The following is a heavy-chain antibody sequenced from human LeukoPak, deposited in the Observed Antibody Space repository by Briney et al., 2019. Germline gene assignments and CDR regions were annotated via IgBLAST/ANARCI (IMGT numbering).Heavy chain of an antibody. J-gene: IGHJ3*02. V-gene: IGHV5-51*01. CDR3: ARQKANAGYDAFDI. CDR2: FYPCDSYT. D-gene: IGHD2-2*01. Sequence: GESLKISCKGSGYSFTSYWIAWVRQMPGKGLEGRGIFYPCDSYTRYSPSFQGQVTISDDKSINPAYLQWNSLKASDTAMYFCARQKANAGYDAFDIWGQGTMVTVSS. CDR1: GYSFTSYW.